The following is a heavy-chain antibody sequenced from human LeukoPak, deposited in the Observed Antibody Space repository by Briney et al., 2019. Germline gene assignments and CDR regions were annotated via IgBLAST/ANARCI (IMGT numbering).Heavy chain of an antibody. Sequence: GGSLRLSCAASGFTFSSYWMSWVRQAPGKGLEWVANIKQDGSEKYYVDSVKGRFTISRDNAKNSLYLQMNSLRAEDTAVYCCARDRWRYSYGLDYWGQGTLVTVSS. J-gene: IGHJ4*02. CDR3: ARDRWRYSYGLDY. V-gene: IGHV3-7*01. CDR2: IKQDGSEK. D-gene: IGHD5-18*01. CDR1: GFTFSSYW.